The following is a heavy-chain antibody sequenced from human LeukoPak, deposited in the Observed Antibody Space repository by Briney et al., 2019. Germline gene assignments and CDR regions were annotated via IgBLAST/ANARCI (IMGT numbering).Heavy chain of an antibody. CDR3: ASLSRLRILEWLSRYYFDY. J-gene: IGHJ4*02. D-gene: IGHD3-3*01. V-gene: IGHV4-38-2*01. CDR2: IYHSGST. Sequence: SETLSLTCAVSGYSISSGYYWGWIRQPPGKGLEWIGSIYHSGSTYYNPSLKSRVTISVDTSKNQFSLKLSSVTAADTTVYYCASLSRLRILEWLSRYYFDYWGQGTLVTVSS. CDR1: GYSISSGYY.